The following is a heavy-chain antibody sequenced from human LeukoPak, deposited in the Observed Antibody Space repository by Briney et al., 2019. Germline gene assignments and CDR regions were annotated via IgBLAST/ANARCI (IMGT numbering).Heavy chain of an antibody. J-gene: IGHJ3*02. Sequence: PGGSLRLSCAASGFTVSSNYMSWVRQAPGKGLEWVSVIYSGGSTYYADSVKGRFTISRDNSKNTLYLQMNSLRAEDTAVYYCARVLDYYDSSGLFDAFDIWGQGTMVTVSS. V-gene: IGHV3-53*01. CDR2: IYSGGST. CDR1: GFTVSSNY. D-gene: IGHD3-22*01. CDR3: ARVLDYYDSSGLFDAFDI.